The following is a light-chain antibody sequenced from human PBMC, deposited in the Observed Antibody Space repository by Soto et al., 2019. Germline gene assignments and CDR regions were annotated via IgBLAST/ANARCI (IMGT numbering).Light chain of an antibody. J-gene: IGKJ1*01. CDR3: QQYNSYSGM. CDR2: DAS. CDR1: QTIGSW. Sequence: DLQMTQSPSTLSDSVGDGDTVTCQASQTIGSWLAWYQQKPGRAPKLLIFDASSLESGVPSRFSGNGSGTEFTLTISGLQPDDFASYYCQQYNSYSGMFGQGTKVDIK. V-gene: IGKV1-5*01.